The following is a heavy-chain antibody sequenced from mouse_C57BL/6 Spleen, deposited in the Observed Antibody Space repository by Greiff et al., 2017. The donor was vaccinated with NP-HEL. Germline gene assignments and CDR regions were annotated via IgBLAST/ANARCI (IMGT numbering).Heavy chain of an antibody. Sequence: EVQLVESGGGLVKPGGSLKLSCAASGFTFSDYGMHWVRQAPEKGLEWVAYISSGSSTIYYADTVKGRFTISRDNAKNTLFLQMTSLRSEDTAMYYCARTVNWDDYAMDYWGQGTSVTVSS. J-gene: IGHJ4*01. CDR2: ISSGSSTI. CDR1: GFTFSDYG. D-gene: IGHD4-1*02. CDR3: ARTVNWDDYAMDY. V-gene: IGHV5-17*01.